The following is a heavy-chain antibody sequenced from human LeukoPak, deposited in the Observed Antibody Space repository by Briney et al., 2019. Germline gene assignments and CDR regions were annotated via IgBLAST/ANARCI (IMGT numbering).Heavy chain of an antibody. Sequence: ASETLSLTCAVYGGSFSGYYWTWIRQPPGKGLEWIGEINHSGSTNYNPSLKSRVTISVDTSKNQFSLKLSSVTAADTAVYYCASAGYSSSWYGWFDPWGQGTLVTVSS. D-gene: IGHD6-13*01. J-gene: IGHJ5*02. CDR2: INHSGST. CDR3: ASAGYSSSWYGWFDP. CDR1: GGSFSGYY. V-gene: IGHV4-34*01.